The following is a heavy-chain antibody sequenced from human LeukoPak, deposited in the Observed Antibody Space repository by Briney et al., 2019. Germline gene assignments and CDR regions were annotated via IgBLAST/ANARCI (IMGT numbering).Heavy chain of an antibody. J-gene: IGHJ4*02. CDR2: ISGSGGST. CDR1: GFTFSSYA. D-gene: IGHD2-15*01. CDR3: ANLHERYCSGGSYYSDY. V-gene: IGHV3-23*01. Sequence: GGSLRLSCAASGFTFSSYAMSWVRQAPGKGLEWVSAISGSGGSTYYADSVKGRFTISRDNSKNTLYLQMNSLRAEDTAVYYCANLHERYCSGGSYYSDYWGQGTLVTVSS.